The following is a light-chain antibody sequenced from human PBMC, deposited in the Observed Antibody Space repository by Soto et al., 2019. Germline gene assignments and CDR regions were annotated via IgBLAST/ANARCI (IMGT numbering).Light chain of an antibody. CDR3: QEYNRYS. CDR1: QSISSW. J-gene: IGKJ1*01. Sequence: DIHLTQSPSTLSASVLDIVTITCRASQSISSWLAWYQQKPGQAPKLLIYDASSLESGVTSRFSGSGSGTEFTLTISSLKPDDFATYYCQEYNRYSFGQGTKVDIK. CDR2: DAS. V-gene: IGKV1-5*01.